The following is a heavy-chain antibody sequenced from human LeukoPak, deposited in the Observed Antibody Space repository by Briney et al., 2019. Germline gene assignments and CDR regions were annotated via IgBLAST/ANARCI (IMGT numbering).Heavy chain of an antibody. CDR3: AKEEMYFIASSGYSVFDS. V-gene: IGHV1-2*02. J-gene: IGHJ4*02. Sequence: ASVKFSCKASGHTFTGDYIHWVRQAPGQGLEWMGRIDTNSGDPKYAQKFQGRVTMTRDTSISTAYMELTSLRSDDTAVYHCAKEEMYFIASSGYSVFDSWGQGTLVTVSS. D-gene: IGHD3-22*01. CDR2: IDTNSGDP. CDR1: GHTFTGDY.